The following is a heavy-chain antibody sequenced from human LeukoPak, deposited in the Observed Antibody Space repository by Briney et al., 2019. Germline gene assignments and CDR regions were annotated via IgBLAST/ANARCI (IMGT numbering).Heavy chain of an antibody. CDR2: INPNSGGT. CDR1: GYTFTGYY. J-gene: IGHJ4*02. CDR3: AGRGGATKGYYFDY. Sequence: GASVKVSCKASGYTFTGYYMHWVRQAPGQGLEWKGRINPNSGGTNYAQKFQGRVTMTRDTSISTAYMELSRLRSDDTAVYYCAGRGGATKGYYFDYWGQGTLVAVSS. V-gene: IGHV1-2*06. D-gene: IGHD1-26*01.